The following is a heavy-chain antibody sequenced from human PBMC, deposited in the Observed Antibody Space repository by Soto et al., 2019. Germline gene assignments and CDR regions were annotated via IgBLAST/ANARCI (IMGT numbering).Heavy chain of an antibody. V-gene: IGHV3-21*01. CDR2: ISTTSTYI. CDR1: GFTFSGDS. CDR3: VRDYVMDV. Sequence: GGSLRLSCAASGFTFSGDSMNWVRQAPGKGLEWVASISTTSTYIYYADSVKGRFTISRDNAKNSLHLQMNSLRAEDTAVYYCVRDYVMDVWGQGTTVTVSS. J-gene: IGHJ6*02. D-gene: IGHD3-10*02.